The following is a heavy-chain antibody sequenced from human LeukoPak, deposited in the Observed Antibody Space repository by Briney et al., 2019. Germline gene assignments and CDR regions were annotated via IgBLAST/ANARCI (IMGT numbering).Heavy chain of an antibody. V-gene: IGHV3-74*01. J-gene: IGHJ5*02. CDR1: GFTFSSYW. CDR2: INTDGIST. Sequence: GGSLRLSCAASGFTFSSYWMHWVRQAPGKGLVWVSRINTDGISTSYADSVKGRFAISRDNAKNTLFLQMNSLRAEDTAVYYCAREKSRYSSSWSSGVWFDPWGQGTLVTVSS. CDR3: AREKSRYSSSWSSGVWFDP. D-gene: IGHD6-13*01.